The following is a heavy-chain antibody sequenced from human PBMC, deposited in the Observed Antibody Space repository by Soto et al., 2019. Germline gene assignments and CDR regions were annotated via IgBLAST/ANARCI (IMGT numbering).Heavy chain of an antibody. Sequence: ASVKVSCKASGYTFTSYDINWVRQATGQGLEWMGWMNPNSGNTGYAQKFQGRVTMTRNTSINTAYMELSSLRSEDTAVYYCARAYSSSWYNWFDPWGQGTLVTVSS. CDR3: ARAYSSSWYNWFDP. J-gene: IGHJ5*02. D-gene: IGHD6-13*01. CDR2: MNPNSGNT. CDR1: GYTFTSYD. V-gene: IGHV1-8*01.